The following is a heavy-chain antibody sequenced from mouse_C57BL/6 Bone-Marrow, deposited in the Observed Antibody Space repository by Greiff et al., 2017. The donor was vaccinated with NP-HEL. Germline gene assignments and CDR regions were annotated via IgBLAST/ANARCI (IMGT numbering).Heavy chain of an antibody. V-gene: IGHV5-4*01. CDR3: ARDLYDRYAMDC. D-gene: IGHD2-3*01. CDR2: ISDGGGYT. Sequence: DVMLVESGGGLVKPGASLKLSCAASGFTFSSYAMSWVRQTPGKRLEWVATISDGGGYTYYPDNVKGRFTITRDNAKNNQYLQMSQLKSEDTAMYYCARDLYDRYAMDCWGKATTVTVSS. CDR1: GFTFSSYA. J-gene: IGHJ4*01.